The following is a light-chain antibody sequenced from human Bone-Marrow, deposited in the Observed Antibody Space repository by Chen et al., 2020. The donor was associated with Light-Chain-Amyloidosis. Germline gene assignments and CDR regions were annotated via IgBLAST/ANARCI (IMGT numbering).Light chain of an antibody. CDR3: QVWDRSSDRPV. Sequence: SSVLTHPSSASAAPGQTPTIACGGNNIGSTSVHWYQPTPGQAPLLVVYDSSDRPSGIPERLSGSNSGNTATLTISRVEAGDEADYYCQVWDRSSDRPVFGGGTKLTVL. V-gene: IGLV3-21*02. J-gene: IGLJ3*02. CDR2: DSS. CDR1: NIGSTS.